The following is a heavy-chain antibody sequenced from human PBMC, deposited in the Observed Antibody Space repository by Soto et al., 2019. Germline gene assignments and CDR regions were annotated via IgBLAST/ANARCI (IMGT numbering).Heavy chain of an antibody. Sequence: LRLSCAASGFTFSDYYMSWSRQVPGKGLEWVAYISGTSDSIPYADSVKGRFTISRDNAKNSLYLQMNSLRAEDTAVYYCARVAVITAAGTSDYWGQGTLVTVSS. CDR3: ARVAVITAAGTSDY. J-gene: IGHJ4*02. CDR1: GFTFSDYY. D-gene: IGHD6-13*01. V-gene: IGHV3-11*06. CDR2: ISGTSDSI.